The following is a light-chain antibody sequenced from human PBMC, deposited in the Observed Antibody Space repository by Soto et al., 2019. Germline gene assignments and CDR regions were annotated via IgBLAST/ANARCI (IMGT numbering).Light chain of an antibody. V-gene: IGKV3-20*01. CDR3: QQYAGSPKT. J-gene: IGKJ2*01. CDR2: GTS. CDR1: QYLSTSY. Sequence: EIVLTQSPAALSLSLGERATLYCRASQYLSTSYLAWYQQKPRQAPGHLIYGTSRRATGIPDRFSGSGSGTGFTLTITRLEPEDFAVYYCQQYAGSPKTFGLGTKREIK.